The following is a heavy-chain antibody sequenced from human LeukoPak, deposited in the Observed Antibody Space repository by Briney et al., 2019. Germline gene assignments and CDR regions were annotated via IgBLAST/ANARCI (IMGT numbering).Heavy chain of an antibody. CDR3: ARDYYGSGRNDY. D-gene: IGHD3-10*01. Sequence: SETLSLTCTVSGGSISSSSYYWGWIRQPPGKGLEWIGSIYYSGSTYYNPSLKSRVTISVDTSKNQFSLKLSSVTAADTAVYYCARDYYGSGRNDYWGQGTLVTVSS. CDR1: GGSISSSSYY. V-gene: IGHV4-39*07. CDR2: IYYSGST. J-gene: IGHJ4*02.